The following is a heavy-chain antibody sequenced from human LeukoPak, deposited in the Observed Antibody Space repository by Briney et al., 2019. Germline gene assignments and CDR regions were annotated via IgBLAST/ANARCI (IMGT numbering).Heavy chain of an antibody. V-gene: IGHV5-51*01. CDR3: ARQYYYDSSAYYFPDY. CDR2: IYPGDSDT. CDR1: GYSFTNNW. Sequence: GESLKISCKGSGYSFTNNWIGWVRQMPGKGLEWMGIIYPGDSDTRYSPSFQGQVTISADKPISTAYLQWSSLKASDTAMYYCARQYYYDSSAYYFPDYRGQGTLVTVSS. J-gene: IGHJ4*02. D-gene: IGHD3-22*01.